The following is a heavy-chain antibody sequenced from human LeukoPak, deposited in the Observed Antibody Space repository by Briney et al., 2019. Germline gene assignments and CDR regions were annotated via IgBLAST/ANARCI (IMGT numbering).Heavy chain of an antibody. D-gene: IGHD3-3*01. Sequence: GGSLSLTCAASGFTFSGYAMHWVRQAPGKGLDWVAVISYDGSNKYYADSVKVRFTISRDNSKNTLYLQMNSLRAEDEAVYYCARTKAAHYDFWSGYGIDYWGQGTLVTVSS. CDR1: GFTFSGYA. CDR3: ARTKAAHYDFWSGYGIDY. J-gene: IGHJ4*02. CDR2: ISYDGSNK. V-gene: IGHV3-30*01.